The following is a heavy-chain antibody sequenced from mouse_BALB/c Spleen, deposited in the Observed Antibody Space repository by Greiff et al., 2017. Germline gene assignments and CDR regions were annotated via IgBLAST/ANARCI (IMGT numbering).Heavy chain of an antibody. V-gene: IGHV5-17*02. CDR3: ASLYDYDAMDY. CDR1: GFTFSSFG. D-gene: IGHD2-3*01. Sequence: EVKVVESGGGLVQPGGSRKLSCAASGFTFSSFGMHWVRQAPEKGLEWVAYISSGSSTIYYADTVKGRFTISRDNPKNTLFLQMTSLRSEDTAMYYCASLYDYDAMDYWGQGTSVTVSS. J-gene: IGHJ4*01. CDR2: ISSGSSTI.